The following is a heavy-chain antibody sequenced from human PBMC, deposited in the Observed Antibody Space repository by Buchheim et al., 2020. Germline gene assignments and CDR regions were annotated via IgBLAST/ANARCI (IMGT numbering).Heavy chain of an antibody. Sequence: EVQLVESGGGLVQPGGSLRLSCAASGFPFSRYDMHWVRQATGKGLEWVSGIHTAGDTYYTGSVTCRFTISRENAKTSLYLQLNSLRAGDTAVYYCARVSRQGYGDPYFDNWGQGIL. CDR1: GFPFSRYD. CDR3: ARVSRQGYGDPYFDN. J-gene: IGHJ4*02. D-gene: IGHD4-17*01. CDR2: IHTAGDT. V-gene: IGHV3-13*01.